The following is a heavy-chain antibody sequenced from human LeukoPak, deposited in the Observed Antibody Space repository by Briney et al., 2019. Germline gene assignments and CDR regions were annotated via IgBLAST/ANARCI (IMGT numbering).Heavy chain of an antibody. V-gene: IGHV3-33*01. CDR1: GFTFSSYG. CDR2: IWYDGSNK. CDR3: ASDYGDYPIYYYGMDV. J-gene: IGHJ6*02. D-gene: IGHD4-17*01. Sequence: PGGSLRLSCAASGFTFSSYGMHWVRQAPGKGLEWVAVIWYDGSNKYYADSVKGRFTISRDNSKNTLYLQMNSLRAEDTAVYYCASDYGDYPIYYYGMDVWGQGTTVTVSS.